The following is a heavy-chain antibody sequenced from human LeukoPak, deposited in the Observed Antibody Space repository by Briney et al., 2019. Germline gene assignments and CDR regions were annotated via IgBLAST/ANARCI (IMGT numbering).Heavy chain of an antibody. CDR3: AKNPYPQSGSYYSQH. CDR2: ISGSGGST. Sequence: GGSLRLSCAASGFTFSSYGMSWVRQAPGKGLEWVSAISGSGGSTYYADSVKGRFTISRDNSKNTLYLQMNSLRAEDTAVYYCAKNPYPQSGSYYSQHWGQGTLVTVSA. V-gene: IGHV3-23*01. J-gene: IGHJ1*01. CDR1: GFTFSSYG. D-gene: IGHD1-26*01.